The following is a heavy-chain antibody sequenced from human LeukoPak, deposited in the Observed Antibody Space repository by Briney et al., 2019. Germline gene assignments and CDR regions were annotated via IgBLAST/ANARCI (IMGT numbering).Heavy chain of an antibody. CDR1: GFTFSSYW. Sequence: GGSLRLSCAASGFTFSSYWMHWVRQAPGKGLVWVSRINSDGSSTSYADSVKGRFTISRDNAKNTLYLQMNSLRAEDTAVYYCARFRIYSGSHYFDYWGQGTLVTVPS. V-gene: IGHV3-74*01. D-gene: IGHD1-26*01. CDR3: ARFRIYSGSHYFDY. CDR2: INSDGSST. J-gene: IGHJ4*02.